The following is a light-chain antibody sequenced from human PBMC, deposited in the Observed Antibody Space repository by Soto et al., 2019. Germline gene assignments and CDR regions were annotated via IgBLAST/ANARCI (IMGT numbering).Light chain of an antibody. V-gene: IGLV1-40*01. CDR1: DSNIGAGYD. Sequence: QSVLTQPPSVSGAPGQTVTISCRGSDSNIGAGYDLHWYQQIPGTAPKLLIHSNFLRASGVPDRFSASKSVTSASLAIIGLQADDEADDYCQSYDTRLGDWVFGGGTKLTVL. CDR2: SNF. CDR3: QSYDTRLGDWV. J-gene: IGLJ3*02.